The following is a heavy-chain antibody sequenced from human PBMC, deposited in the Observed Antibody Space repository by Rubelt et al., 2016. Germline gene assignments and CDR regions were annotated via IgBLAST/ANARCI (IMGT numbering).Heavy chain of an antibody. V-gene: IGHV4-34*01. CDR2: INHSGST. CDR1: GGSFSGSS. CDR3: ARHYVEYCGGDCDYGYFDY. Sequence: QVQLQQWGAGLLKPSETLSLTCAVYGGSFSGSSWNWIRQPPGKGLEWIGEINHSGSTNQNPAPETGLTLSLETSKTQVLWRWSSVPAAEPAVDYCARHYVEYCGGDCDYGYFDYWGQGTLVTVSS. J-gene: IGHJ4*02. D-gene: IGHD2-21*01.